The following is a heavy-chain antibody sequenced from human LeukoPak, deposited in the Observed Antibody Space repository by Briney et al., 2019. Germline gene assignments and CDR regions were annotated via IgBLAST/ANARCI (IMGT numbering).Heavy chain of an antibody. CDR1: GFTFDDYA. CDR3: AKDYGSSRYYYMDV. Sequence: GGSLRLSCAASGFTFDDYAMHWARQAPGKGLEWVSGISWNSGSIGYADSVKGRFTISRDNAKNSLYLQMNSLRAEDTALYYCAKDYGSSRYYYMDVWGKGTTVTVSS. CDR2: ISWNSGSI. V-gene: IGHV3-9*01. D-gene: IGHD6-6*01. J-gene: IGHJ6*03.